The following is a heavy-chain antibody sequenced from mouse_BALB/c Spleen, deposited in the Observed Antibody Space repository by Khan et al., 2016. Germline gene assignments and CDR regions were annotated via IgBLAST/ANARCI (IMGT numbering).Heavy chain of an antibody. V-gene: IGHV2-6-7*01. J-gene: IGHJ3*01. CDR3: ASYYDYDGGFAY. D-gene: IGHD2-4*01. CDR1: GFSLTGFP. CDR2: ICGDGST. Sequence: QVQLKESGPGLVAPSQSLSITCTVSGFSLTGFPVNWVRQPPGKGLEWLGVICGDGSTAYDSDRNSRRSISKDDSKSQVFLKLNMLQTDDTARYYCASYYDYDGGFAYWGQGTLVTVSA.